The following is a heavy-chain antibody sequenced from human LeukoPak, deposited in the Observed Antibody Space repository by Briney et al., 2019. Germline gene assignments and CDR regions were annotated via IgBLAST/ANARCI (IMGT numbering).Heavy chain of an antibody. D-gene: IGHD3-10*01. J-gene: IGHJ4*02. CDR3: AFLKVTMVRGVIMGPDY. CDR1: GSSFSNYG. CDR2: VSDDGSNE. V-gene: IGHV3-30*03. Sequence: GGSLRLSCAASGSSFSNYGMHWVRQAPGKGLEWVALVSDDGSNEFYADSVRGRFSISRDNSRNTVYVQMNSLRLEDTAVYYCAFLKVTMVRGVIMGPDYWGQGTLVTVSS.